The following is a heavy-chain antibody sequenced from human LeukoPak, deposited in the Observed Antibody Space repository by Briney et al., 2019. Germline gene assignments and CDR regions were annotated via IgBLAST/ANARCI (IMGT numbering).Heavy chain of an antibody. CDR2: ISGSGGST. CDR1: GFTVSNYW. Sequence: GGSLRLSCAASGFTVSNYWMNWVRQAPGKGLEWVSAISGSGGSTYYADSVKGRFTISRDNSKNTLYLQMNSLRAEDTAVYYCAKDGRWLQRAIPFDYWGQGTLVTVSS. CDR3: AKDGRWLQRAIPFDY. D-gene: IGHD5-24*01. V-gene: IGHV3-23*01. J-gene: IGHJ4*02.